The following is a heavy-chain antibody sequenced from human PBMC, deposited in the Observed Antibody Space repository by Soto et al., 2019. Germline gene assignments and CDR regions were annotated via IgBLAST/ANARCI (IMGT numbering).Heavy chain of an antibody. Sequence: SETVSLTGALHGGTLSGYYWSWFRPPPGKGLGWIAEINHSGSTNYNPSLKSRVTISVDTSKNQFPLKLSSVTAADTAVYYCARGGVGAVGMLDYWGQGTLVTVSS. CDR3: ARGGVGAVGMLDY. CDR2: INHSGST. J-gene: IGHJ4*02. CDR1: GGTLSGYY. D-gene: IGHD1-26*01. V-gene: IGHV4-34*01.